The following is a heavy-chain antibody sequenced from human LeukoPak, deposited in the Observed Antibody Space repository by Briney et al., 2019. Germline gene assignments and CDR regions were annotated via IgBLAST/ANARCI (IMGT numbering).Heavy chain of an antibody. CDR2: IKQDGSEK. CDR1: GFTFSGYW. D-gene: IGHD6-13*01. Sequence: GGPLRLSCAASGFTFSGYWMSWVRQAPGKGLEWVANIKQDGSEKYYVDSVKGRFTISRDNAKNSLFLQMNSLRAEDTAVYYCARDWQWQQLDGDAFDIWGQGTMVTVSS. CDR3: ARDWQWQQLDGDAFDI. V-gene: IGHV3-7*04. J-gene: IGHJ3*02.